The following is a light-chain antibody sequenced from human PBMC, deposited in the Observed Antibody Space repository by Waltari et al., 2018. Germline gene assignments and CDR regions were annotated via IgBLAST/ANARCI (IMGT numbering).Light chain of an antibody. Sequence: AIQLTQSPSSLSASIRDRVTMTCRASQDIRGNLNWYQQKAGRAPKLLIYAASSLESGVPSRFSGSGSGTDFTLTISSLQPEDFATYYCQQFYSYPLTFGGGTKVEIK. CDR1: QDIRGN. J-gene: IGKJ4*01. CDR3: QQFYSYPLT. V-gene: IGKV1-13*02. CDR2: AAS.